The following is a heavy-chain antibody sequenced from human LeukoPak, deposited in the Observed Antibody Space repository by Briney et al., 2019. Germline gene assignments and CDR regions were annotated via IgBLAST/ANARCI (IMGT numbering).Heavy chain of an antibody. V-gene: IGHV5-51*01. J-gene: IGHJ6*03. Sequence: GGSLRLSCAASGFTFSSYWMSWVRQMPGKGLEWMGIIYPGDSDTRYSPSFRGQVTISADKSISTAYLQWSSLKASDTAMYYCARQSGDYSYYYYMDVWGKGTTVTISS. CDR1: GFTFSSYW. D-gene: IGHD2-21*02. CDR2: IYPGDSDT. CDR3: ARQSGDYSYYYYMDV.